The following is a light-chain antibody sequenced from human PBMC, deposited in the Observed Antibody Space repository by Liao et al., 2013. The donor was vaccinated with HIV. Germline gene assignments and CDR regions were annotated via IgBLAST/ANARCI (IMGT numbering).Light chain of an antibody. CDR2: YDS. CDR1: NIGGKS. CDR3: QAWDTRKV. J-gene: IGLJ3*02. V-gene: IGLV3-21*01. Sequence: SYVLTQPPSVSVAPGQTAKITCGGNNIGGKSVHWYQQKPGQAPVVVIYYDSDRPSGIPERFSGSNSGNTATLTISGTQAMDEADYYCQAWDTRKVFGGGTKLTVL.